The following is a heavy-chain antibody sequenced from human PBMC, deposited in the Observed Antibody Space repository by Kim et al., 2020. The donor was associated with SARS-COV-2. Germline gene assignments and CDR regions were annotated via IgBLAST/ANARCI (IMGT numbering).Heavy chain of an antibody. D-gene: IGHD3-10*01. V-gene: IGHV3-7*01. J-gene: IGHJ4*02. CDR1: GFTFSSYW. CDR3: ASDGSLLLWFGELFLFDY. CDR2: IKQDGSEK. Sequence: GGSLRLSCAASGFTFSSYWMSWVRQAPGKGLEWVANIKQDGSEKYYVDSVKGRFTISRDNAKNSLYLQMNSLRAEDTAVYYCASDGSLLLWFGELFLFDYWGQGTLVTVSS.